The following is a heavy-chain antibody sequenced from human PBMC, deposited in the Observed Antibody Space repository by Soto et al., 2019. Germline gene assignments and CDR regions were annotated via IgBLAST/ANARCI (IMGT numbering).Heavy chain of an antibody. CDR3: ARAHTMMILDRFDP. CDR2: IWFDGSKK. V-gene: IGHV3-33*01. Sequence: PGGSLRLSCAESGFEFRNYAIHWVRQAPGKGLEWLAVIWFDGSKKYYADSVKGRFTISRDNSKNTVYLDMNSLTADDSGVFYCARAHTMMILDRFDPWGHGTLVTVSS. CDR1: GFEFRNYA. J-gene: IGHJ5*02. D-gene: IGHD3-22*01.